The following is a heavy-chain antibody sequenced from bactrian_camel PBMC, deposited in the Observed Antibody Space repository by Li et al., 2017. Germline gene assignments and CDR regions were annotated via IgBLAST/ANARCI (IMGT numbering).Heavy chain of an antibody. CDR3: AADDHWSCGDYLDSAKYKY. CDR2: IDNDVTT. CDR1: GYEYRDHC. V-gene: IGHV3S53*01. D-gene: IGHD7*01. J-gene: IGHJ4*01. Sequence: VQLVESGGGSVQAGGSLRLSCVAKGYEYRDHCIGWFRQAPGLEREGVATIDNDVTTSYTASVKGRFTISKDNAKDTLYLQMDNLQPEDTAMYYCAADDHWSCGDYLDSAKYKYWGQGTQVTVS.